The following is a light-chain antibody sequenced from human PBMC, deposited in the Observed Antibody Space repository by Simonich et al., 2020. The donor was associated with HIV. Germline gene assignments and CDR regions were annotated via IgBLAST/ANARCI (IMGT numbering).Light chain of an antibody. J-gene: IGLJ2*01. CDR1: SSDVGSYNL. CDR2: DVN. CDR3: SSHTSSSSVI. Sequence: QSALTQPASVAGALGQSITISCTGTSSDVGSYNLVSWYQQDPGKAPKLMIYDVNKRPSGVSNRFSGSKSGNTASLTISGLQAEDEANYYCSSHTSSSSVIFGGGTKLTVV. V-gene: IGLV2-14*02.